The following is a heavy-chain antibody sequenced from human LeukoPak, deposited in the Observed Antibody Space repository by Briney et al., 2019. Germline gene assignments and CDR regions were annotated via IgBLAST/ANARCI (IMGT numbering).Heavy chain of an antibody. Sequence: EGSLRLSCAASGFTVSFNYMSWVRQAPGKGLEWISVIYSGGSTYYADSVKGRFTISRDDSKNTLYLQMNSLRAEDTAIYYCARAQWRTYSYYYMDVWGKGTTVTVSS. J-gene: IGHJ6*03. CDR2: IYSGGST. D-gene: IGHD6-19*01. CDR3: ARAQWRTYSYYYMDV. CDR1: GFTVSFNY. V-gene: IGHV3-53*01.